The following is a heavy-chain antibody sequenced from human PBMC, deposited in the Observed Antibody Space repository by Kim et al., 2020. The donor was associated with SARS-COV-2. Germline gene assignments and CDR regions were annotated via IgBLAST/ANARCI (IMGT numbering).Heavy chain of an antibody. Sequence: GGSLRLSCAASGFTFSNAWMSWVRQAPGKGLEWVGRIKSKTDGGTTDYAAPVKGRFTISRDDSKNTLYLQMNSLKTEDTAVYYCTTGGQQLVPYYYYGMDVWGQGTTVTVSS. CDR1: GFTFSNAW. D-gene: IGHD6-13*01. CDR3: TTGGQQLVPYYYYGMDV. J-gene: IGHJ6*02. V-gene: IGHV3-15*01. CDR2: IKSKTDGGTT.